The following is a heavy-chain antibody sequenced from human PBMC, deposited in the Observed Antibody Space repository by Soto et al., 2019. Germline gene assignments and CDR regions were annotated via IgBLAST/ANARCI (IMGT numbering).Heavy chain of an antibody. CDR2: IHNSGST. V-gene: IGHV4-59*01. J-gene: IGHJ4*02. CDR3: ARGAGWWDY. D-gene: IGHD6-19*01. Sequence: SETLSLTCTVSGGSISSYYWSWIRQPPGKGLEWIGYIHNSGSTNYNPSHKSRVTISLDTPKNQFSLTLSSVTAADTAVYYCARGAGWWDYWGQGILVTVSS. CDR1: GGSISSYY.